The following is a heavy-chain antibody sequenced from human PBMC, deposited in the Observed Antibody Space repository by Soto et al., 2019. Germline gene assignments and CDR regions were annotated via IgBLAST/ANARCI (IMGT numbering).Heavy chain of an antibody. CDR1: GYSFTNYG. Sequence: QDQLVQSGAEVKKPGASVTVSCKASGYSFTNYGITWVRQAPGQGLEWLGWISAFNGNTHHAQTGQGRVTMTTDASTSTAYMELRSLRSDDTAVYYCARERGVAPPVAGNTHYYYYMDVWGKGTTVTVSS. V-gene: IGHV1-18*01. J-gene: IGHJ6*03. CDR2: ISAFNGNT. CDR3: ARERGVAPPVAGNTHYYYYMDV. D-gene: IGHD6-19*01.